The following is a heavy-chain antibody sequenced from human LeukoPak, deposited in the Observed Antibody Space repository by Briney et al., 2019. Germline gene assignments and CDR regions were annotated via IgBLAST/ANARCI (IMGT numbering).Heavy chain of an antibody. Sequence: SETLSLTCTVSGGSISSYYWSWIRQAPGKGLEWIGYIYTSGSTNYNPSLKSRGTISVDTSKNQFSLKLSSVAAADTAVYYCASSTGGGYYYYMDVWGKGTTVTVSS. CDR1: GGSISSYY. J-gene: IGHJ6*03. CDR3: ASSTGGGYYYYMDV. V-gene: IGHV4-4*09. CDR2: IYTSGST. D-gene: IGHD3-16*01.